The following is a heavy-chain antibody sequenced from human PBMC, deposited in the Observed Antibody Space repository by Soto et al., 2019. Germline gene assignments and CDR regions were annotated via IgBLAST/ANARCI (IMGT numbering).Heavy chain of an antibody. CDR2: ISGSGGSK. J-gene: IGHJ4*02. CDR3: ARDRCTNGVCFDY. V-gene: IGHV3-23*01. D-gene: IGHD2-8*01. Sequence: GGSLRLSCAASGFTFSSYAMSWVRQAPGKGLEWVSAISGSGGSKYYADSVKGRFTISRDNSKNTLYLQMNSLRAEDTAVYYCARDRCTNGVCFDYWGQGTLVTVSS. CDR1: GFTFSSYA.